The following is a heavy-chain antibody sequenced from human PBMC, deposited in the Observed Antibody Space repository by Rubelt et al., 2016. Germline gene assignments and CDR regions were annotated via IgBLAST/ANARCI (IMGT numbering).Heavy chain of an antibody. V-gene: IGHV4-39*07. J-gene: IGHJ4*02. CDR2: IYHSWST. CDR3: ARAYGDHALGY. CDR1: GDSISSSNYY. Sequence: QLQLQESGPGLVKPSETLSLTCTVSGDSISSSNYYWAWIRQPPGKGLEWIGSIYHSWSTYYNPSLKCRVTISVYTAKNPFSRKLISVTAADTAVYYCARAYGDHALGYWGQGTLVTVSS. D-gene: IGHD4-17*01.